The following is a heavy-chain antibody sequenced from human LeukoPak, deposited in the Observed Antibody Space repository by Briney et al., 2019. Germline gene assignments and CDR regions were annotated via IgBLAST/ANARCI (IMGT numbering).Heavy chain of an antibody. CDR1: GYSISSGYY. Sequence: PSETLSLTCTVSGYSISSGYYWGWIRQPPGKGLEWIGSIYHSGSTYYNPSLKSRVTISVDTSKNQFSLKLSSVTAADTAVYYCAEGLYSSGWLDYWGQGTLVTVSS. CDR3: AEGLYSSGWLDY. J-gene: IGHJ4*02. V-gene: IGHV4-38-2*02. CDR2: IYHSGST. D-gene: IGHD6-19*01.